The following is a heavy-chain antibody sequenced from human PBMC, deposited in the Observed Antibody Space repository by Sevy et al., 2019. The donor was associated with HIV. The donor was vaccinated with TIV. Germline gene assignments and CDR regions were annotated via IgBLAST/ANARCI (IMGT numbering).Heavy chain of an antibody. CDR1: GFTFSSYS. Sequence: GGSLRLSCAASGFTFSSYSMNWVRQAPGKGLEWVSYISSSSSTIYCADSVKGRFTISRDNAKNSLYLQMNSLRDEDTAVYYCAREVHDYGDYGGAFDIWGQGTMVTVSS. CDR2: ISSSSSTI. D-gene: IGHD4-17*01. V-gene: IGHV3-48*02. J-gene: IGHJ3*02. CDR3: AREVHDYGDYGGAFDI.